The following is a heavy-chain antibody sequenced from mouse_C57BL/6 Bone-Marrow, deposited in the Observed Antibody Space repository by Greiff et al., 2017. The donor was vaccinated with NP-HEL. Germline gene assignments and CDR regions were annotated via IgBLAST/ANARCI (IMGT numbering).Heavy chain of an antibody. CDR3: ARHDYYYGSHWYFDV. V-gene: IGHV1-81*01. Sequence: VKLQQSGAELARPGASVKLSCKASGYTFTSYGISWVKQRTGQGLEWIGEIYPRSGNTYYTEKFKGKATLTADKSSSTAYMELRSLTSEDSAVYFCARHDYYYGSHWYFDVWGTGTTVTVSS. CDR1: GYTFTSYG. J-gene: IGHJ1*03. CDR2: IYPRSGNT. D-gene: IGHD1-1*01.